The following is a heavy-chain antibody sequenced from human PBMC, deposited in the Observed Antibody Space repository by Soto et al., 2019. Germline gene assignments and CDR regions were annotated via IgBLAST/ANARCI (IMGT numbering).Heavy chain of an antibody. CDR2: IIAYTGNT. CDR1: GGTLSSYA. D-gene: IGHD6-13*01. Sequence: ASVKLSCKASGGTLSSYAISWVRQAPGQGLEWMGRIIAYTGNTNYAQKFQGRVTMTTDTSTRTAYMELRSLRSDDTAVYYCARAQQMGGNWFDPWGQGTLVTVSS. J-gene: IGHJ5*02. CDR3: ARAQQMGGNWFDP. V-gene: IGHV1-18*01.